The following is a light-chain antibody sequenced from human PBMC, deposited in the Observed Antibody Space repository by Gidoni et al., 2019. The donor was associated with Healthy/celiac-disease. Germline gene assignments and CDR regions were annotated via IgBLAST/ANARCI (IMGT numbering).Light chain of an antibody. CDR3: QQRSNWPPLYS. CDR1: QSVSSD. J-gene: IGKJ2*03. V-gene: IGKV3-11*01. CDR2: DGS. Sequence: EIVLTQSPATLSLSPGERATLSCRASQSVSSDLAWYQQKPGQAPRLLIYDGSTRATGIPAGFSGSGSWANFSITISSREHEDFLVDYCQQRSNWPPLYSFGQGTKLEIK.